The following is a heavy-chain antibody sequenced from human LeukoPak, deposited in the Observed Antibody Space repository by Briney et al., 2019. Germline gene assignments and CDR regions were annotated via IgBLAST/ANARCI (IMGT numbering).Heavy chain of an antibody. V-gene: IGHV3-21*01. D-gene: IGHD3-3*01. CDR1: GFTFSSYG. CDR3: ARQYYDIWSGYYTADYYFDY. J-gene: IGHJ4*02. CDR2: ISSRSSYI. Sequence: GGSLRLSCAASGFTFSSYGVNWVRQAPGKGLEWVSSISSRSSYIYYADSVKGRFTISRDNAKNSLYLQLNSLRAEDTAVYYCARQYYDIWSGYYTADYYFDYWGQGTLVTVSS.